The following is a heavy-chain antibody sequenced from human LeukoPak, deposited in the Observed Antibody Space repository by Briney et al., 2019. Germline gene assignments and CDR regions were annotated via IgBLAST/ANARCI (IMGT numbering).Heavy chain of an antibody. D-gene: IGHD2-15*01. V-gene: IGHV3-7*01. CDR3: ASYSSAFDY. CDR2: INQDGSKT. J-gene: IGHJ4*02. Sequence: PGGSLRLSCAASGFTFSNYYMTWVRQAPGEGLEWVANINQDGSKTSYVDSMKGRFTISRDNAKNTVFLQMNSLRAEDTAVYYCASYSSAFDYWGQGTLVTVSS. CDR1: GFTFSNYY.